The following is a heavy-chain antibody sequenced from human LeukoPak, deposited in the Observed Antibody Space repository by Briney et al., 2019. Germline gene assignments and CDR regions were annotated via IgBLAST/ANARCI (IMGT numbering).Heavy chain of an antibody. V-gene: IGHV4-61*02. Sequence: SETLSLTCTVSGGSISSDSYYWSWIRQPAGKGLEWIGRIYTSGSTNYNPSLKSRVTISVDTSKNQFSLKLSSVTAADTAVYYCARAERWLQLNAFDIWGQGTMVTVSS. CDR3: ARAERWLQLNAFDI. CDR1: GGSISSDSYY. J-gene: IGHJ3*02. D-gene: IGHD5-24*01. CDR2: IYTSGST.